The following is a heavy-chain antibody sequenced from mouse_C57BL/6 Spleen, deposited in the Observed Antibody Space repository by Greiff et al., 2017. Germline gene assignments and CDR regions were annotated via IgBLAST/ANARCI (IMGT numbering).Heavy chain of an antibody. D-gene: IGHD2-4*01. CDR2: IWRGGST. J-gene: IGHJ1*03. CDR3: AKKKDYDYGGGYFDV. Sequence: QVQLKPSGPGLVQPSQSLSITCTVSGFSLTSYGVHWVRQSPGKGLEWLGVIWRGGSTDYNAAFMSRLSITKDNSKSQVFFKMNSLQADDTAIYYCAKKKDYDYGGGYFDVWGTGTTVTVSS. CDR1: GFSLTSYG. V-gene: IGHV2-5*01.